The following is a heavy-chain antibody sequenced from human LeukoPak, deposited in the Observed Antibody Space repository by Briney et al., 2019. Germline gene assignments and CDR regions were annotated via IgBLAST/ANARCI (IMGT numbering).Heavy chain of an antibody. V-gene: IGHV1-2*02. CDR1: GYTFTGQY. CDR3: AKSHNYYESSGFLDQ. Sequence: ASVKVSCKASGYTFTGQYIHWVRQAPGQGPEWMGWINPNSGGTNYAQKFQGRVTMTRDTSISTAYMELSGLRTDDTAVYYCAKSHNYYESSGFLDQWGQGTLVTVSS. J-gene: IGHJ4*02. D-gene: IGHD3-22*01. CDR2: INPNSGGT.